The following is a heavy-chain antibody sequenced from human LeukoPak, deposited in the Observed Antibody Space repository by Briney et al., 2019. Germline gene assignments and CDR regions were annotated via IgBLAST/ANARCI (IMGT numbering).Heavy chain of an antibody. J-gene: IGHJ4*02. V-gene: IGHV3-30-3*01. Sequence: GGSLRLSCTASGFTFGRYAVYWVRQAPGKGLEWVAVISYDGSNKYNGDSVKGRFTISRDNSKNTLYLQMNSLRAEDSAVYYCARGGSRDGYNGGIEDAIDHWGQGTLVTVSS. CDR1: GFTFGRYA. D-gene: IGHD5-24*01. CDR2: ISYDGSNK. CDR3: ARGGSRDGYNGGIEDAIDH.